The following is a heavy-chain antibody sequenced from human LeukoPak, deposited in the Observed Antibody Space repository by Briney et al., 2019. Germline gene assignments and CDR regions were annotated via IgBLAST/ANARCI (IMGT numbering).Heavy chain of an antibody. V-gene: IGHV4-39*01. D-gene: IGHD3-9*01. Sequence: SETLSLTCTVSGGSISSSSYYWGWIRQPPGKGLEWIGSIYYSGSTYYNPSLKSRVTISVDTSKNQFSLKLSSVPAADTAVYYCARRPKSIAYYDILTGYYRHHYWFDPWGQGTLVTVSS. J-gene: IGHJ5*02. CDR3: ARRPKSIAYYDILTGYYRHHYWFDP. CDR2: IYYSGST. CDR1: GGSISSSSYY.